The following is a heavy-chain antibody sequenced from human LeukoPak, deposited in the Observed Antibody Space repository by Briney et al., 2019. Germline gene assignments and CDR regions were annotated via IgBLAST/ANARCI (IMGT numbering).Heavy chain of an antibody. Sequence: GASVKVSCKASGYTFTSYGISWVRQAPGQGLEWMGWISAYNGNTNYAQKLQGRVTMTTDTSTSTAYMELRSLRSDDTAVYYCARERRGLAYYYYMDVWGKGTTVTVSS. J-gene: IGHJ6*03. D-gene: IGHD3-3*02. CDR3: ARERRGLAYYYYMDV. CDR2: ISAYNGNT. CDR1: GYTFTSYG. V-gene: IGHV1-18*01.